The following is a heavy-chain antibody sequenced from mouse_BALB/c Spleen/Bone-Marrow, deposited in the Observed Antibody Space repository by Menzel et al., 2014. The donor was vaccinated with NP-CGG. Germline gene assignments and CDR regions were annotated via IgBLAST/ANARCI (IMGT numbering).Heavy chain of an antibody. D-gene: IGHD2-3*01. J-gene: IGHJ3*01. CDR3: GGQDGYYGGFAY. CDR1: GYSFTGYF. Sequence: VQLKDSGPELVKPGASVKISCKASGYSFTGYFMNWVKQSHGKSLEWIGRINPYNGDTFYNQKFKGKATLTVDKSSSTAHMELLSLTSEDSAVYYCGGQDGYYGGFAYWGRGTLVTVSA. CDR2: INPYNGDT. V-gene: IGHV1-37*01.